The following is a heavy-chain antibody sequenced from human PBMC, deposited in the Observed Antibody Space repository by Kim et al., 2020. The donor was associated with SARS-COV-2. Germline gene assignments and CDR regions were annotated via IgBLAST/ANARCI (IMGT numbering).Heavy chain of an antibody. Sequence: GGSLRLSCASSGFTFSNYNMNWVRQAPGKGLEWVSSISSGSSYIYYADSVKGRFTISRDNAKNSLYLQMNSLRAEDTAVYYCARDGDYGDYFFPDAFAFWGQGTVVTVSS. CDR2: ISSGSSYI. CDR1: GFTFSNYN. J-gene: IGHJ3*01. CDR3: ARDGDYGDYFFPDAFAF. V-gene: IGHV3-21*01. D-gene: IGHD4-17*01.